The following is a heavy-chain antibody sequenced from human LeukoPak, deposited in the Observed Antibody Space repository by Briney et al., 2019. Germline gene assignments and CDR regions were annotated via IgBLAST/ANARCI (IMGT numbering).Heavy chain of an antibody. V-gene: IGHV4-61*10. J-gene: IGHJ5*02. CDR2: IYHSGSA. Sequence: SETLSLTCTVSGGSISSGSYYWSWIRQPAGKGLEWIGEIYHSGSAYYNPSLQTRVTISVDKSKNQFSLNLSSMTAADMAVYYCARVRAGCSSTSCYLDPWGQGTLVTVSS. D-gene: IGHD2-2*01. CDR3: ARVRAGCSSTSCYLDP. CDR1: GGSISSGSYY.